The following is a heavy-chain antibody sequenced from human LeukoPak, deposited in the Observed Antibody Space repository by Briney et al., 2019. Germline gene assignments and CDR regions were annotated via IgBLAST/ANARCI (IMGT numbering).Heavy chain of an antibody. CDR1: GDSMSGYY. D-gene: IGHD3-10*01. CDR3: ARHDNYPGFGRGFDP. V-gene: IGHV4-59*08. Sequence: ETLSLTCSVSGDSMSGYYWSWIRQPPGKGLEWIGYMYYSGTTNYNPSLKSRVTISADTSKNHFSLKLYSVTAADTAVYYCARHDNYPGFGRGFDPWGQGFLVTVTS. J-gene: IGHJ5*02. CDR2: MYYSGTT.